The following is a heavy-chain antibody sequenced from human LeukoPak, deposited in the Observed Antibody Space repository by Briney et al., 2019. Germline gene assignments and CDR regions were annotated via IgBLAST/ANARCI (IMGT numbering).Heavy chain of an antibody. CDR1: GFTFSKYW. Sequence: GGSLRLSCAASGFTFSKYWMSWVRQAPGKGLEWVANIKHDGGDKHYVDSVKGRLTIARDSAKNSLNLQMHSLRAEDTAVYYCARGGNYDILTGYIFDYWGQRTLVTVSS. V-gene: IGHV3-7*03. J-gene: IGHJ4*02. D-gene: IGHD3-9*01. CDR3: ARGGNYDILTGYIFDY. CDR2: IKHDGGDK.